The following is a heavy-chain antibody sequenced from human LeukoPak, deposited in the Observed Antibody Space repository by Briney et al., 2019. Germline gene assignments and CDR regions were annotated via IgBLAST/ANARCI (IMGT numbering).Heavy chain of an antibody. CDR1: GYTFTNYD. J-gene: IGHJ4*02. Sequence: GASVKVSCEASGYTFTNYDINWVRQATGQGLEWMGWMNPNSGNTGYAQKFQGRVTMARNTSINTAYMELSSLRSEDTTVYYCARGPLWFGESSYYFDNWGQGTLVTVSS. CDR3: ARGPLWFGESSYYFDN. V-gene: IGHV1-8*01. CDR2: MNPNSGNT. D-gene: IGHD3-10*01.